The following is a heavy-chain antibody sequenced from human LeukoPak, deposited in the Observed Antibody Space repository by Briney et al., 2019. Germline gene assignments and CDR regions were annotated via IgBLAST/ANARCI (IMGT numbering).Heavy chain of an antibody. CDR1: GGSISSGDYY. D-gene: IGHD5-18*01. V-gene: IGHV4-30-4*01. CDR3: ARGYSLDY. Sequence: SETLSLTCAVSGGSISSGDYYWSWIRQPPGKGLEWIGYIYYSGSTYYTPSLRGRVTISVDTSKNQFSLNLSSVTAADTAVYYCARGYSLDYWGQGTLVTVSS. J-gene: IGHJ4*02. CDR2: IYYSGST.